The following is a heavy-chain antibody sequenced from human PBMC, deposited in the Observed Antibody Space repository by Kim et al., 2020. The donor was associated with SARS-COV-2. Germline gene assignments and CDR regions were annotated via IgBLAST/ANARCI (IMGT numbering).Heavy chain of an antibody. CDR3: ARDSGGYDWYFDL. V-gene: IGHV4-59*13. Sequence: SETLSLTCTVSGGSISSYYWSWIRQPPGKGLEWIGYIYYSGSTNYNPSLKSRVTISVDTSKNQFSLKLSSVTAADTAVYYCARDSGGYDWYFDLWGRGTLVTVSS. J-gene: IGHJ2*01. CDR1: GGSISSYY. D-gene: IGHD5-12*01. CDR2: IYYSGST.